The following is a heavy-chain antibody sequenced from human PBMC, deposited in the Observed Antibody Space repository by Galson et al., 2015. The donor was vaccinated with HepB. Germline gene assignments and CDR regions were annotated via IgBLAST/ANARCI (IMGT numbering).Heavy chain of an antibody. V-gene: IGHV3-49*03. CDR1: GFTFGDYA. CDR2: IRSKAYGGTT. J-gene: IGHJ2*01. Sequence: SLRLSCAASGFTFGDYAMSWFRQAPGKGLEWVGFIRSKAYGGTTEYAASVKGRFTISRDDSKSIAYLQMNSLKTEDTAVYYCTRYYDFWSGYEWTRLFNPDRYFDLWGRGTLVTVSS. CDR3: TRYYDFWSGYEWTRLFNPDRYFDL. D-gene: IGHD3-3*01.